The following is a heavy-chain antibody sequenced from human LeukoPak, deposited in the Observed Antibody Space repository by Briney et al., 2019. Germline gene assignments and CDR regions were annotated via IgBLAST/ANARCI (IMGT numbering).Heavy chain of an antibody. CDR3: ARQGVVAGSAFDY. D-gene: IGHD6-19*01. CDR1: GGSISSSSYY. Sequence: PSETLSLTCTVSGGSISSSSYYWGWIRQPPGKGLEWIGSIYYSGSTYYNPSLKSRVTISVDTSKNQFSLKLSSVTAADTAVYYCARQGVVAGSAFDYWGQGTLVTVSS. CDR2: IYYSGST. J-gene: IGHJ4*02. V-gene: IGHV4-39*01.